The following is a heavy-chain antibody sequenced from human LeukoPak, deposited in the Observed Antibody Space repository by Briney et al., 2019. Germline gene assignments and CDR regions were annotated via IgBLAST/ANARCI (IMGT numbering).Heavy chain of an antibody. D-gene: IGHD6-13*01. V-gene: IGHV4-39*07. CDR1: GGSISSYY. Sequence: PSETLSLTCTVSGGSISSYYWGWIRQPPGKGLEWIGSIYYSGSTYYNPSLKSRVTISVDTSKNQFSLKLSSVTAADTAVYYCASGEQLVHYNDWGQGTLVTVSS. CDR2: IYYSGST. J-gene: IGHJ4*02. CDR3: ASGEQLVHYND.